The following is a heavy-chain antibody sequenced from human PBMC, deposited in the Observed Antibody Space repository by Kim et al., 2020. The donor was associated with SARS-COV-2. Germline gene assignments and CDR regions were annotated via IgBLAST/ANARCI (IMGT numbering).Heavy chain of an antibody. D-gene: IGHD3-22*01. V-gene: IGHV4-59*01. CDR3: ARDQGSSGYLFDY. J-gene: IGHJ4*02. CDR2: IYYSGST. Sequence: SETLSLTCTVSGGSISSYYWSWIRQPPGKGLEWIGYIYYSGSTNYNPSLKSRVTISVDTSKNQFSLKLSSVTAADTAVYYCARDQGSSGYLFDYWGQGTLVTVSS. CDR1: GGSISSYY.